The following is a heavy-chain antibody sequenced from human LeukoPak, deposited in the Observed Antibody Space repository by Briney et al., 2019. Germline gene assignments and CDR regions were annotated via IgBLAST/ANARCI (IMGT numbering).Heavy chain of an antibody. D-gene: IGHD4-17*01. CDR3: ASPGGDYEFTPFNY. V-gene: IGHV3-48*03. CDR1: GFTFSSYE. CDR2: ISSSGSTI. J-gene: IGHJ4*02. Sequence: GGSLRLSCAASGFTFSSYEMNWVRQAPGKGLEWVSYISSSGSTIYYADSVKGRFTISGDNSKNTLYLQMNSPRAEDTAVYYCASPGGDYEFTPFNYWGQGTLVTVSS.